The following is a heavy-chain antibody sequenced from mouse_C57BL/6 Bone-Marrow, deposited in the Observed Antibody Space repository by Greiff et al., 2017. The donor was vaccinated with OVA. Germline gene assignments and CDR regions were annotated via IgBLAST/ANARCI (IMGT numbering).Heavy chain of an antibody. CDR3: ARSLLRGVFDY. D-gene: IGHD1-2*01. V-gene: IGHV1-64*01. J-gene: IGHJ2*01. CDR2: IHPNSGST. Sequence: QVQLKQPGAELVKPGASVKLSCKASGYTFTSYWMHWVKQRPGQGLEWIGMIHPNSGSTNYNEKFKSKATLTVDKSSSTAYMQLSSLTSEDSAVYYCARSLLRGVFDYWGQGTTLTVSS. CDR1: GYTFTSYW.